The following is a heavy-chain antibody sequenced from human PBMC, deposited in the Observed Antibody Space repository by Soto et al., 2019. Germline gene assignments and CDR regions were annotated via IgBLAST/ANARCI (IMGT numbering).Heavy chain of an antibody. D-gene: IGHD3-22*01. CDR2: ISSSSSTI. CDR3: ARDFPDYYDSSGFDY. Sequence: EVQLVESGGGLVQPGGSLRLSCAASGFTFSSYSMNWVRQAPGKGLEWVSYISSSSSTIYYADSVKGRFTISRDNAKNSLYLQMNSLRDEDTVVYYCARDFPDYYDSSGFDYWGQGTLVTVSS. J-gene: IGHJ4*02. V-gene: IGHV3-48*02. CDR1: GFTFSSYS.